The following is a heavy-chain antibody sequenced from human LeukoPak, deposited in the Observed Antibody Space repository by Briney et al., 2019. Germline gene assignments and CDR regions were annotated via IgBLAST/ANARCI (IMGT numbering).Heavy chain of an antibody. J-gene: IGHJ4*02. Sequence: PGGSLRLSCAASGFTFSDYYMSWIRQAPGKGLEWVSYISSSGSTIYYADSVKGRFTISRDNAKNSLYLQMNSLRAEDTAVYYCARREGYCSGGSCYGYLDYWGQGTLVTVSS. CDR3: ARREGYCSGGSCYGYLDY. D-gene: IGHD2-15*01. CDR2: ISSSGSTI. V-gene: IGHV3-11*04. CDR1: GFTFSDYY.